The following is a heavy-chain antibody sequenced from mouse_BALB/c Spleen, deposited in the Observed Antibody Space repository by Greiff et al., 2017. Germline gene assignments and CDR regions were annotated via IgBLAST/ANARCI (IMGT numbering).Heavy chain of an antibody. Sequence: QVQLQQPGAELVRPGASVKLSCKASGYTFTSYWINWVKQRPGQGLEWIGNIYPSDSYTNYNQKFKDKATLTVDKSSSTAYMQLSSPTSEDSAVYYCTRETGDGYYGYWGQGTTLTVSS. D-gene: IGHD2-3*01. V-gene: IGHV1-69*02. J-gene: IGHJ2*01. CDR1: GYTFTSYW. CDR3: TRETGDGYYGY. CDR2: IYPSDSYT.